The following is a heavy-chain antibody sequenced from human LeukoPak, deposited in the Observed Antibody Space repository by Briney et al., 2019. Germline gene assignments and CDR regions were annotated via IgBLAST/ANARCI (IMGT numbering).Heavy chain of an antibody. D-gene: IGHD3-10*01. Sequence: SETLSLTCTVSGGSISSYYWSWIRQPPGKGLEWIGYIYYSGSTNYNPSLKSRVTISVDTSKNQFSLQLSSVTAADTAVYYCARDNNYYGSGSYHDYWGQGTPVTVSS. CDR3: ARDNNYYGSGSYHDY. J-gene: IGHJ4*02. V-gene: IGHV4-59*12. CDR2: IYYSGST. CDR1: GGSISSYY.